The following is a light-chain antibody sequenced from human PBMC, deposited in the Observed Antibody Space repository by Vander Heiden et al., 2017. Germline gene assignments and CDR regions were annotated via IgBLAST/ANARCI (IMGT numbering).Light chain of an antibody. CDR1: SSNIGAGYD. J-gene: IGLJ2*01. CDR2: GNT. V-gene: IGLV1-40*01. CDR3: QSYDNSLSGWV. Sequence: QSVLTQPPSVSGAPGQRVTISCTGGSSNIGAGYDVHWYQHLPGTAPKLLIYGNTDRPSGVPDRFSGSKSGTSVSLAITGLQVEDEADYYCQSYDNSLSGWVFGGGTKLTVL.